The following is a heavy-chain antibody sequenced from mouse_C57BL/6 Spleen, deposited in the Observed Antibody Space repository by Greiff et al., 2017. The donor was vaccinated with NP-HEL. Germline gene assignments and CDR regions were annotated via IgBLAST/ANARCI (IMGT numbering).Heavy chain of an antibody. Sequence: QVQLQQPGAELVRPGSSVKLSCKASGYTFTSYWMDWVKQRPGQGLEWIGNIYPSDSETHYNQKFKDKATLTVDKSSSTAYMQLSSLTSEDSAVYYCARGLYYGGFAYWGQGTLVTVSA. D-gene: IGHD2-13*01. V-gene: IGHV1-61*01. J-gene: IGHJ3*01. CDR2: IYPSDSET. CDR3: ARGLYYGGFAY. CDR1: GYTFTSYW.